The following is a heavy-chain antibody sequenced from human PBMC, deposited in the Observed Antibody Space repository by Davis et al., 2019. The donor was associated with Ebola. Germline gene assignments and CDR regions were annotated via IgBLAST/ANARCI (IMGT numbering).Heavy chain of an antibody. Sequence: GESLKISCAASGFTFSSYGMHWVRQAPGKGLEWVAVIWYDGSNKYYADSVKGRFTISRDNSKNTLYLQMNSLRAEDTAVYYCAKDHWVRGVIVVHYYYYGMDVWGQGTTVTVS. CDR3: AKDHWVRGVIVVHYYYYGMDV. CDR1: GFTFSSYG. J-gene: IGHJ6*02. CDR2: IWYDGSNK. D-gene: IGHD3-10*01. V-gene: IGHV3-30*02.